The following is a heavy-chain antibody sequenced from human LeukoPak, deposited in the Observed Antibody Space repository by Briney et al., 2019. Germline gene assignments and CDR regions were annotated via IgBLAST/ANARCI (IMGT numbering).Heavy chain of an antibody. J-gene: IGHJ4*01. CDR2: INPDGRNE. CDR3: ARDYWNYFDY. CDR1: GFSFSYSW. V-gene: IGHV3-7*01. D-gene: IGHD1-1*01. Sequence: GGSLRLSCAVSGFSFSYSWMSWVRQAPGKGLEWVATINPDGRNEYYLDSMRGRFTISRDNAKNSLYLQLDSLRAEDTAVYYCARDYWNYFDYWGQGTLVTVSS.